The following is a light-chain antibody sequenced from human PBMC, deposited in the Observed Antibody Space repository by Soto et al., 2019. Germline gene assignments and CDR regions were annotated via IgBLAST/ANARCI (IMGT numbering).Light chain of an antibody. V-gene: IGKV3-20*01. CDR2: GAS. J-gene: IGKJ1*01. Sequence: MTQSPGTLSLSPGERATLSCRASQSVSSTYLVWYQQKPGQAPRLLIYGASSRATGIPDRFTGSGSGTDFTLTISRLEPEDFAVYYCQQYGSSPKTFGQGTKV. CDR3: QQYGSSPKT. CDR1: QSVSSTY.